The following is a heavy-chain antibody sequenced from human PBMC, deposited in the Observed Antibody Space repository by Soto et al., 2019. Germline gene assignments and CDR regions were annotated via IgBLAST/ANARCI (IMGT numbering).Heavy chain of an antibody. Sequence: SVKVSCKASGGTFSSYAISWVRQDPGQGLEWMGGIIPIFGTSNYAQKFQGRVTITADKSTSTAYKELSSVRSEETAVYYCAKVFCSDFWSGDYGPTCCGNYYYYGMDVWGKGTRVTVS. V-gene: IGHV1-69*06. CDR1: GGTFSSYA. D-gene: IGHD3-3*01. CDR3: AKVFCSDFWSGDYGPTCCGNYYYYGMDV. J-gene: IGHJ6*04. CDR2: IIPIFGTS.